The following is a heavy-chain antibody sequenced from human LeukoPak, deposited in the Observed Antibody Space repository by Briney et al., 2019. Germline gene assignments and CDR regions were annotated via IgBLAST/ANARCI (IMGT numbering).Heavy chain of an antibody. CDR1: GFTFRSYG. J-gene: IGHJ4*02. V-gene: IGHV3-30*02. CDR2: TRYDGNNK. Sequence: PGGSLRLSCAASGFTFRSYGMHWVRQAPGKGLEWVAFTRYDGNNKYYADSVKGRFTISRDNSKNTVYLQMNSLRAEDTALYYCAKDFVGTGNFRGGDYWGQGTLVTVSS. CDR3: AKDFVGTGNFRGGDY. D-gene: IGHD1-1*01.